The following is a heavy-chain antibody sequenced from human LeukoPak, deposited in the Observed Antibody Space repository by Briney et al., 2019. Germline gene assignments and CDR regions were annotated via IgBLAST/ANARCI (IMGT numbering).Heavy chain of an antibody. CDR2: IYSGGSS. CDR3: ASSYDFWSGRIDY. V-gene: IGHV3-66*02. D-gene: IGHD3-3*01. Sequence: GGSLRLSCAASGFTVSSNYMSWVRQAPGKGLEWVSVIYSGGSSYYADSVKGRFTISRDNSKNTLYLQMNSLRAEDTAVYYCASSYDFWSGRIDYWGQGTLVTVSS. CDR1: GFTVSSNY. J-gene: IGHJ4*02.